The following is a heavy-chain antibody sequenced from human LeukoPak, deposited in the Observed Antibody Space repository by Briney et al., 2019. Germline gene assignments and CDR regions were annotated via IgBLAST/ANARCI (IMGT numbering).Heavy chain of an antibody. V-gene: IGHV3-74*01. CDR1: GFTFSSYW. J-gene: IGHJ4*02. D-gene: IGHD3-16*01. CDR3: ARAGRYDYVWGNKNNLDY. CDR2: INSDGSST. Sequence: AEGSLRLSCAASGFTFSSYWMHWVRQAPGKGLVWVSRINSDGSSTSYADSVKGRFTISRDNAKNTLYLQMNSLRAEDTAVYYCARAGRYDYVWGNKNNLDYWGQGTLVTVSS.